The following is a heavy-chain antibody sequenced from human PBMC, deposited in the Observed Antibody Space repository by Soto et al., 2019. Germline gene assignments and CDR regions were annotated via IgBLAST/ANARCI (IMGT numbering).Heavy chain of an antibody. Sequence: QVQLVQSGAEVKKPGASVKVSCKVSGYTLTELSMHWVRQAPGKGLEWMGGLDPEDGETIYAQKFQGRVTMTEDTSTDTAYMELSSLRSEDTAVYYCATTGRNSGSYYEAFDIWGQGTMVTVSS. V-gene: IGHV1-24*01. CDR2: LDPEDGET. D-gene: IGHD1-26*01. J-gene: IGHJ3*02. CDR3: ATTGRNSGSYYEAFDI. CDR1: GYTLTELS.